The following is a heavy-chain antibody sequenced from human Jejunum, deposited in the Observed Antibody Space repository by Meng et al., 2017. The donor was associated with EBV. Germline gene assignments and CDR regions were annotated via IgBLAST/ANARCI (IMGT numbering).Heavy chain of an antibody. CDR1: GGSISSSSYY. V-gene: IGHV4-39*01. D-gene: IGHD1-26*01. CDR3: ARQGPSGRTFDY. J-gene: IGHJ4*02. CDR2: YYNSGST. Sequence: HLQLQGSGPGLVKPSETLSITCTFSGGSISSSSYYWGWIRQPPGKGLEWIGTYYNSGSTYYNPSLKSRVTISVDTSKNQFSLKLISVTAADTAAYYCARQGPSGRTFDYWGQGTLVTVSS.